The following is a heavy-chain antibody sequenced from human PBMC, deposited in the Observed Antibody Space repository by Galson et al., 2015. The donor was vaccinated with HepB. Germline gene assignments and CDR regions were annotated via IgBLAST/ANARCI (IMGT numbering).Heavy chain of an antibody. CDR3: ASARGSDWEYFDF. V-gene: IGHV1-69*13. CDR2: IIPNFGTA. D-gene: IGHD2/OR15-2a*01. J-gene: IGHJ4*02. CDR1: GGTFSGFS. Sequence: SVKVSCKASGGTFSGFSMAWVRQAPRQGLEWMGGIIPNFGTANYAQTFKGRVTMTADESTRAAYLGVRSLTSEDTATYYCASARGSDWEYFDFWGQGTLVTVSS.